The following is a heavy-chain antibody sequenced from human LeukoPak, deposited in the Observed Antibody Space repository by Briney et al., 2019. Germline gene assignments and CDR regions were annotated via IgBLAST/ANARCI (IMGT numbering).Heavy chain of an antibody. CDR1: GFTFDDYA. CDR2: ISWNSGSI. V-gene: IGHV3-9*01. D-gene: IGHD5/OR15-5a*01. CDR3: AKDSSTAPSYFDY. J-gene: IGHJ4*02. Sequence: PGGSLRLSCAASGFTFDDYAMHWVWQAPGKGLEWVSGISWNSGSIGYADSVKGRFTISRDNAKNSLYLQMNSLRAEDTALYYCAKDSSTAPSYFDYWGQGTLVTVSS.